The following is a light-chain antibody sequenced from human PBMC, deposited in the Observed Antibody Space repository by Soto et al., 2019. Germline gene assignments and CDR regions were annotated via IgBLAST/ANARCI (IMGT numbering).Light chain of an antibody. CDR1: QSVSSY. CDR2: DAS. CDR3: QQRSNWPAGT. V-gene: IGKV3-11*01. Sequence: EIVLTQSPATLSLSPGERATLSCRASQSVSSYLAWYQQKPGQAPGLLIYDASNRATGIPARFSGSGSGTDFTLTISSLEPEDFAVYYCQQRSNWPAGTFGPGTKVDIK. J-gene: IGKJ3*01.